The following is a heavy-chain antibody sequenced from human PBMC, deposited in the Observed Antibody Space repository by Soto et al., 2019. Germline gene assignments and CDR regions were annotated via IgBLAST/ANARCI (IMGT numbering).Heavy chain of an antibody. CDR2: ISAFNGAT. Sequence: ASVKVSCKASGYTFTRFGISWVRQAPGQGLEWMGWISAFNGATNYAQKFQDRITMTTDTPTSTAYMELRSLRFDDTAVYYCARDHREWMERGHLEYWGQGTLVTVSS. CDR3: ARDHREWMERGHLEY. J-gene: IGHJ4*02. CDR1: GYTFTRFG. D-gene: IGHD3-3*01. V-gene: IGHV1-18*01.